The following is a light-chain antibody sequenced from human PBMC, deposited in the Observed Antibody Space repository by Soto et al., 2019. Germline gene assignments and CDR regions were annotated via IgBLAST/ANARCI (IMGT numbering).Light chain of an antibody. CDR1: QTLVHSDGNTY. CDR2: KVS. J-gene: IGKJ4*01. V-gene: IGKV2-30*02. Sequence: DVVLSQSPLSLPVTVGQPASISCRSSQTLVHSDGNTYLNWFQQRPGQSPRRLIYKVSNRDSGVPDRFSGGGSGTVFTLKIRVESEDVGVYYCMQGTHGPLTFGGGTKVQIK. CDR3: MQGTHGPLT.